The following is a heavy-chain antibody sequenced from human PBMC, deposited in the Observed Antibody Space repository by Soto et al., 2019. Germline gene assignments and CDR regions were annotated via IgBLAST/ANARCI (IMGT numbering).Heavy chain of an antibody. D-gene: IGHD2-15*01. CDR3: AIMPSCSGGSCYEVYYFDY. Sequence: PGGSLRLSCAASGLSFRNYAMHWVRQAPGKGLEWVTMISHSVSIQFYADSVKGRFTISRDNSKDTLYLQMNNLRHEDTAVYYCAIMPSCSGGSCYEVYYFDYWGQGTLVTVSS. J-gene: IGHJ4*02. CDR1: GLSFRNYA. V-gene: IGHV3-30*04. CDR2: ISHSVSIQ.